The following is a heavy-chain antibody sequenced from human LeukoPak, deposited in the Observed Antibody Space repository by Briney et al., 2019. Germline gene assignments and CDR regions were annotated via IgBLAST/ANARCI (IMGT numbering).Heavy chain of an antibody. V-gene: IGHV3-74*01. J-gene: IGHJ4*02. D-gene: IGHD3-3*01. CDR1: EFTFSSYW. CDR2: INTDGSST. Sequence: GGSLRLSCAASEFTFSSYWMHWVRQAPGKGLVWVSRINTDGSSTSYADSVKGRFTISRDNAKNTLYLQMNSLRAEDTAVYYCARVGVVIPFGFDYWGQGTLVTVSS. CDR3: ARVGVVIPFGFDY.